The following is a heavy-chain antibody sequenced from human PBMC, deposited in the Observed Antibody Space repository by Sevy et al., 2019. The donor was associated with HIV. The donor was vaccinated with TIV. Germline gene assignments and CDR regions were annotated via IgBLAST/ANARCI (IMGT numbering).Heavy chain of an antibody. Sequence: GGSLRLSCVASAFTFSNDWMTWVRQAPGKGLEWVGHIRSETDGGTTDYAAPVKGRVTISRHDSKNTMDLEMNSLKIEDTGVYFCATLSGNYWGDWLDPWGQGTLVTVSS. CDR1: AFTFSNDW. V-gene: IGHV3-15*07. CDR3: ATLSGNYWGDWLDP. CDR2: IRSETDGGTT. J-gene: IGHJ5*02. D-gene: IGHD5-12*01.